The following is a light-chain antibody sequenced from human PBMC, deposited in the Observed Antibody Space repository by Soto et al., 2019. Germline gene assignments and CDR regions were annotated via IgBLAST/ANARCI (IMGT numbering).Light chain of an antibody. CDR2: DAS. CDR3: QQRTNWPPMYT. J-gene: IGKJ2*01. Sequence: EIVLTQSPATLSLSPGERATLSCRASQSVSNYLAWYQQKPGQAPRLLIYDASKRATDIPARFSGSGSGTAFPLTISSLEPEDFALYYCQQRTNWPPMYTFGQGTRVEI. V-gene: IGKV3-11*01. CDR1: QSVSNY.